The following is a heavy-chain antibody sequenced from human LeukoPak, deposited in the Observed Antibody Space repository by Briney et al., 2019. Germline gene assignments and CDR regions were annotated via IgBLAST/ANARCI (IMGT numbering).Heavy chain of an antibody. D-gene: IGHD2-21*01. J-gene: IGHJ4*02. V-gene: IGHV4-34*01. Sequence: PSETLSLTCAVYGGSFSGNYWTLIRQTPGRGLEWVGESSPTGDITCYNPSLKGRSTISGASSKNKFSLTLTSVTAADTGVYYCARVPDFIASTCDSWGPGTLVTVSS. CDR3: ARVPDFIASTCDS. CDR1: GGSFSGNY. CDR2: SSPTGDIT.